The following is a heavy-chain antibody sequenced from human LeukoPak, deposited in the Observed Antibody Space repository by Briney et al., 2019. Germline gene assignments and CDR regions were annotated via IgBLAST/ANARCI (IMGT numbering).Heavy chain of an antibody. Sequence: PSETLSLTCAVSGGSISSGGYSWSWIRQPPGKGLEWIGYIYHSGSTYYNPSLKSRVTISVDRSKNQFSLKLSSVTAADTAVYYCASAFMGLVPAATDAFDIWGQGTMVTVSS. CDR2: IYHSGST. CDR1: GGSISSGGYS. V-gene: IGHV4-30-2*01. J-gene: IGHJ3*02. CDR3: ASAFMGLVPAATDAFDI. D-gene: IGHD2-2*01.